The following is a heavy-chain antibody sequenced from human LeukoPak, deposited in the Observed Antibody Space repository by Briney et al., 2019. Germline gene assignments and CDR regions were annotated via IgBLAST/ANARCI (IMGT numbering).Heavy chain of an antibody. J-gene: IGHJ6*02. CDR3: ARPRGGRTTVTRGYYYGMDV. CDR1: GFTFSNYW. V-gene: IGHV3-7*01. CDR2: INQDGNDK. D-gene: IGHD4-17*01. Sequence: PGGSLRLSCAASGFTFSNYWMSWVRQAPGKGLEWVANINQDGNDKNYADSVKGRFTTSRDNSKNTLYLQMNSLRAEDTAVYYCARPRGGRTTVTRGYYYGMDVWGQGTTVTVSS.